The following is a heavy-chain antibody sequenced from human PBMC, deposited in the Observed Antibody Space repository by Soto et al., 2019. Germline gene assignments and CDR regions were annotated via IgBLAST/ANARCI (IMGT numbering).Heavy chain of an antibody. CDR1: GGSISSSKW. CDR2: IYHSGST. CDR3: ARVSGSYYYGMDV. V-gene: IGHV4-4*02. Sequence: SETLSLTCAVSGGSISSSKWWSWVRQPPGKGLEWIGEIYHSGSTNYNPSLKSRVTISVDKSKNQFSLKLNSVTAADTAVYYCARVSGSYYYGMDVWGQGTTVTVSS. J-gene: IGHJ6*02.